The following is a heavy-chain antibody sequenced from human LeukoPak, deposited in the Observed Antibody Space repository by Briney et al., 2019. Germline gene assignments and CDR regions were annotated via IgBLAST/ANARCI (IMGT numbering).Heavy chain of an antibody. D-gene: IGHD3-10*02. J-gene: IGHJ6*04. CDR1: GFKFRSYG. CDR2: ISFDESNK. V-gene: IGHV3-30*18. CDR3: AELGITMIGGV. Sequence: LPGGSLRLSCAASGFKFRSYGMHWVRQAPGKGLEWVALISFDESNKYYLDSVKGRFTISRDNAKNSLYLQMNSLRAEDTAVYYCAELGITMIGGVWGKGTTVTISS.